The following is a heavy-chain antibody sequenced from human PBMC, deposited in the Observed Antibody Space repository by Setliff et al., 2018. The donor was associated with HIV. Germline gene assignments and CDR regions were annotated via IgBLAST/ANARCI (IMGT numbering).Heavy chain of an antibody. V-gene: IGHV4-38-2*02. CDR2: IYHSGNT. J-gene: IGHJ3*02. CDR1: GDSISSDFY. Sequence: SETLSLTCTVSGDSISSDFYWGWIRQPPGKGLEWIGSIYHSGNTYYMPSLQSRVTVSVDMSKNQFSLNLNSVTAADTAVYYCARGQGCGGGCHYAFEMWGQGTMVTVSS. D-gene: IGHD2-21*02. CDR3: ARGQGCGGGCHYAFEM.